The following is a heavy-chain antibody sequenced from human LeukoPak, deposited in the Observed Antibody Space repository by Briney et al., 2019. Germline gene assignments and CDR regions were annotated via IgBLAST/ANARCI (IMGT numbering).Heavy chain of an antibody. CDR3: ARDGVPNWGFFDY. V-gene: IGHV3-21*01. CDR2: ISSSSSYI. Sequence: GGPLRLSCAASGFTFSSYSMNWVRQAPGKGLEWVSSISSSSSYIYYADSVKGRFTISRDNAKNSLYLQMNSLRAEDTAVYYCARDGVPNWGFFDYWGQGTLVTVSS. CDR1: GFTFSSYS. J-gene: IGHJ4*02. D-gene: IGHD7-27*01.